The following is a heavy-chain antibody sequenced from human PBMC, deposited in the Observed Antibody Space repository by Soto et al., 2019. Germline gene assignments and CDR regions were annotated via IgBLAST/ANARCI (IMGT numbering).Heavy chain of an antibody. J-gene: IGHJ6*02. D-gene: IGHD6-13*01. CDR1: GGSISSYY. CDR3: ARDRGEQLVRHYYYYYGMDV. V-gene: IGHV4-59*01. CDR2: IYYSGST. Sequence: SETLSLTCTVSGGSISSYYWSWIRQPPEKGLEWIGYIYYSGSTNYNPSLKSRVTISVDTSKNQFSLKLSSVTAADTAVYYCARDRGEQLVRHYYYYYGMDVWGQGTTVTVSS.